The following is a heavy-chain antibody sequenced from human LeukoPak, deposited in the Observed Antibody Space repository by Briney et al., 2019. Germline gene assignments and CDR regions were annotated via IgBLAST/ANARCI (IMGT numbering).Heavy chain of an antibody. CDR2: FNPNSGGT. CDR3: ASGRYYDSSGDAFDI. V-gene: IGHV1-2*04. D-gene: IGHD3-22*01. CDR1: GYTFTAYN. Sequence: ASVKVSCKASGYTFTAYNIHWVRQAPGQGLEWMGWFNPNSGGTNYAQKFQGWVTMTRDTSISTAYMELSRLRSDDTAVYYCASGRYYDSSGDAFDIWGQGTMVTVSS. J-gene: IGHJ3*02.